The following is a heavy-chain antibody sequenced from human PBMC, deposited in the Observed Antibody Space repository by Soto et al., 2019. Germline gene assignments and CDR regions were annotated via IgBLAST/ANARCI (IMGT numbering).Heavy chain of an antibody. V-gene: IGHV3-53*01. CDR2: IYSGGST. CDR3: ARDWREYGMDV. Sequence: PGGSLILSFASSGVTVSRNYMSWVRQAPGKGLEWVSVIYSGGSTYYADSVKGRFTISRDNSKNTLYLQMNSLRAEDTAVYYCARDWREYGMDVWGQGTTVTVSS. CDR1: GVTVSRNY. J-gene: IGHJ6*02.